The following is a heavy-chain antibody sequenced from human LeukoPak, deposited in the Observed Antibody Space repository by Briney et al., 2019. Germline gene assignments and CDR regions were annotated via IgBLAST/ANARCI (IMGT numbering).Heavy chain of an antibody. Sequence: GGSLRLSCAASGFTFSSYGMHWVRQAPGKGLEWVSSISSSSSYIYYADSVKGRFTISRDSAKNSLYLQMNSLRAEDTAVYYCARSGRDGYNYSDYWGQGTLVTVSS. CDR2: ISSSSSYI. CDR1: GFTFSSYG. D-gene: IGHD5-24*01. J-gene: IGHJ4*02. CDR3: ARSGRDGYNYSDY. V-gene: IGHV3-21*01.